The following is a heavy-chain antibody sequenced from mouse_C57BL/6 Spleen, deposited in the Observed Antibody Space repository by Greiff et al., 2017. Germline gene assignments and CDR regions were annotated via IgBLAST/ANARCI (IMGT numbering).Heavy chain of an antibody. CDR1: GFSLTSYG. J-gene: IGHJ1*03. CDR2: IWSGGST. V-gene: IGHV2-4*01. CDR3: AKPSASWYFDV. Sequence: VQLQESGPGLVQPSQSLSITCTVSGFSLTSYGVHWVRQPPGKGLEWLGVIWSGGSTDYNAAFISRLSISKDNSKSQVFFKMNSLQADDTAIYYCAKPSASWYFDVWGTGTTVTVSS.